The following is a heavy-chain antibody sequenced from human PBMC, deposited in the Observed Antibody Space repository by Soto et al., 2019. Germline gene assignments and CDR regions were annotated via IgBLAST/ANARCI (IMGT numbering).Heavy chain of an antibody. D-gene: IGHD1-20*01. Sequence: ASVKVSCKASGYTFTGYYMHWVRQAPGQGLEWMGWINPNSGGTNYAQKFQGRVTMTRDTSISTAYMELSRLRSDDTAVYYCARDYNASYYYYGMDVWGQGTTVTVSS. J-gene: IGHJ6*02. CDR2: INPNSGGT. V-gene: IGHV1-2*02. CDR3: ARDYNASYYYYGMDV. CDR1: GYTFTGYY.